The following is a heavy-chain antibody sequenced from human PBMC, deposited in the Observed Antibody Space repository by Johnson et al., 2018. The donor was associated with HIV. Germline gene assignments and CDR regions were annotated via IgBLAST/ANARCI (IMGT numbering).Heavy chain of an antibody. J-gene: IGHJ3*02. Sequence: QEQLVESGGGLVKPGGSLRLSCAASEFILSDYYISWVRQAPEKGLEWISYISSSGGTIFYADSVKGRFTISRDNAKNSLYLQMNSLRAEDTAVYYCAREQWADAFDIWGQGTMVTVSS. D-gene: IGHD6-19*01. V-gene: IGHV3-11*04. CDR1: EFILSDYY. CDR3: AREQWADAFDI. CDR2: ISSSGGTI.